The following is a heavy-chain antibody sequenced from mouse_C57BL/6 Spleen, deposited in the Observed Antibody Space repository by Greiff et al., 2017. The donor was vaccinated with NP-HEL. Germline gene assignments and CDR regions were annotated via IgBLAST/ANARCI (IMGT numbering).Heavy chain of an antibody. J-gene: IGHJ3*01. V-gene: IGHV1-66*01. Sequence: VQGVESGPELVKPGASVKISCKASGYSFTSYYIHWVKQRPGQGLEWIGWIYPGSGNTKYNEKFKGKATLTADTSSSTAYMQLSSLTSEDSAVYYCARDWDVPYWGKGTLVTVSA. CDR3: ARDWDVPY. CDR1: GYSFTSYY. D-gene: IGHD4-1*01. CDR2: IYPGSGNT.